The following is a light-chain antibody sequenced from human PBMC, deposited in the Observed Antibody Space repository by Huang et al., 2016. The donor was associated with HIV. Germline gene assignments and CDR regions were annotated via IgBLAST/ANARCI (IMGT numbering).Light chain of an antibody. CDR2: SAS. J-gene: IGKJ4*01. Sequence: DIQMTQSPSSLSASVGDRVTITCRASQNIATYLSWYQQKPGKAPNLLIYSASNLQSGMPSRFSGSGSGTDFTLTGSSLQPEDFATYYCQQSYSYPLTFGGGTKVDIK. V-gene: IGKV1-39*01. CDR1: QNIATY. CDR3: QQSYSYPLT.